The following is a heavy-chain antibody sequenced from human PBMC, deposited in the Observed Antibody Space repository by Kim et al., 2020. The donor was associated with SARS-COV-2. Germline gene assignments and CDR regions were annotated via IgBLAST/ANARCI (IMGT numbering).Heavy chain of an antibody. D-gene: IGHD3-10*01. CDR3: TTSFTYYYGSGSYYY. CDR1: GFTFSNAW. V-gene: IGHV3-15*01. Sequence: GGSLRLSCAASGFTFSNAWMSWVRQAPGKGLEWVGRIKSKTDGGTTDYAAPVKGRFTISRDDSKNTLYLQMNSLKTEDTAVYYCTTSFTYYYGSGSYYYWGQGTLVTVSS. J-gene: IGHJ4*02. CDR2: IKSKTDGGTT.